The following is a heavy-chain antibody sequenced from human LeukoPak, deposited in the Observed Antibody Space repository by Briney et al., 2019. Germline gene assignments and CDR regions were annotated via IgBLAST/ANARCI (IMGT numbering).Heavy chain of an antibody. CDR1: GGSITSRAYY. Sequence: SETLSLTCTVSGGSITSRAYYWGWIRQPPGRGLEWIGSVYYSGSTYHNPSLKSRVTMSVDTSKNQFSLKLSSVTAADTAVYYCASLDYGGNYVDDWGRGTLVTVSS. J-gene: IGHJ4*02. D-gene: IGHD4-23*01. CDR2: VYYSGST. CDR3: ASLDYGGNYVDD. V-gene: IGHV4-39*07.